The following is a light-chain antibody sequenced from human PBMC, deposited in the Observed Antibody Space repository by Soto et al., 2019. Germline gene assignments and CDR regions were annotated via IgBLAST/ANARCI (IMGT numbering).Light chain of an antibody. CDR3: QQYSNWKT. V-gene: IGKV3-15*01. CDR1: RTVDRK. Sequence: EIVMTQSPATLSVSPGERVTLSCRASRTVDRKLAWYQQKPGQAPRLLISDASTRATGIPARFSGSGSGTGFTLTISSLQSEDFAVYSCQQYSNWKTFGQGTKLEIK. J-gene: IGKJ2*01. CDR2: DAS.